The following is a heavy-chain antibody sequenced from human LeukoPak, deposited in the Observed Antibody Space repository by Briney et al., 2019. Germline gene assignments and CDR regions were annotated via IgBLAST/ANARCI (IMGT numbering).Heavy chain of an antibody. J-gene: IGHJ4*02. CDR1: GYTFTGYY. V-gene: IGHV1-2*02. D-gene: IGHD3-3*01. CDR3: ARDTPSRYDLWSGYHDAGGFDY. Sequence: ASVKVSCKASGYTFTGYYMHWVRQAPGQGLEWMGWINPNSGGTNYAQKFQGRVTMTRDTSISTAYMELSRLRSDDTAVYYCARDTPSRYDLWSGYHDAGGFDYWGQGTLVTVSS. CDR2: INPNSGGT.